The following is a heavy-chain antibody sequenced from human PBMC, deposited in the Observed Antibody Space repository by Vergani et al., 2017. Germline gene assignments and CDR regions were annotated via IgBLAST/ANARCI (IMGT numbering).Heavy chain of an antibody. D-gene: IGHD5-12*01. Sequence: QVQLVQSGTEVKKPGSSVRVSCKASGVSFSTSALSWVRQAPGQGLEWMGGIIPILKAVNYAQKFQGIVTITADESPNTFYMDLARLRSEDTAVYYCATEGPTGYDYAFDHWGQGTLVIVSS. CDR1: GVSFSTSA. CDR3: ATEGPTGYDYAFDH. V-gene: IGHV1-69*01. CDR2: IIPILKAV. J-gene: IGHJ4*02.